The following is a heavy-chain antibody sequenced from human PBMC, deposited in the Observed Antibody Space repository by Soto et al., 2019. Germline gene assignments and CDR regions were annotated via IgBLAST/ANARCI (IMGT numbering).Heavy chain of an antibody. Sequence: QVQLVQSGDEVKKPGASVKVSCKASGYTFTSYGISWVRQAPGQGLEWVGWISAYNGNTNYAQKLQRKVTMTTETSTSTAYMELRSLRSDDTAVYYCARGDLVGATVITPGPFFDYWGQGTLVTVSS. CDR1: GYTFTSYG. V-gene: IGHV1-18*04. D-gene: IGHD4-17*01. J-gene: IGHJ4*02. CDR3: ARGDLVGATVITPGPFFDY. CDR2: ISAYNGNT.